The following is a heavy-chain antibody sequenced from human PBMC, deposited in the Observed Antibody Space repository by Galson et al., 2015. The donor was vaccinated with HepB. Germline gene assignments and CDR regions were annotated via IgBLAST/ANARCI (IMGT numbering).Heavy chain of an antibody. CDR2: INPILSTT. CDR1: GGTFSSYT. CDR3: AASPHFYCFIWDRDY. Sequence: SVKVSCKASGGTFSSYTISWVRQAPGQGLEWMGRINPILSTTNYAQKFQGRVTITADKSTTTAYMELSGLRSEDTAVYFCAASPHFYCFIWDRDYWGQGTLVTVSS. D-gene: IGHD3-3*02. V-gene: IGHV1-69*08. J-gene: IGHJ4*02.